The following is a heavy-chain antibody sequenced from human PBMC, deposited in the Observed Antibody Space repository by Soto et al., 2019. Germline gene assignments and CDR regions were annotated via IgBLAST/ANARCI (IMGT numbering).Heavy chain of an antibody. V-gene: IGHV3-23*01. CDR3: AKDSFGIAVAGPDVAD. CDR2: ISDSGGST. D-gene: IGHD6-19*01. CDR1: GFTFSSYA. Sequence: PGGSLRLSCAASGFTFSSYAMSWVRQAPGKGLEWVSAISDSGGSTYYADSVKGRFTISRDNSKNTPYRQMNSLRAEDTAVYYCAKDSFGIAVAGPDVADWGQGTLVTVSS. J-gene: IGHJ4*02.